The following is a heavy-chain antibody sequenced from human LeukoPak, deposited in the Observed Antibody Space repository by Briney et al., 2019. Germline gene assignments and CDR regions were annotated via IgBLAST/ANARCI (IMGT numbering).Heavy chain of an antibody. CDR1: GFTFSSYA. V-gene: IGHV3-23*01. CDR2: ISGSGGST. J-gene: IGHJ4*02. Sequence: PGGSLRLSCAASGFTFSSYAMSWVRQAPGKGLEWVSAISGSGGSTYYAGSVKGRFTISRDNSKSTLYLQMNSLRAEDTAVYYCAKDPTTVTTSPFDYWGQGTLVTVSS. D-gene: IGHD4-17*01. CDR3: AKDPTTVTTSPFDY.